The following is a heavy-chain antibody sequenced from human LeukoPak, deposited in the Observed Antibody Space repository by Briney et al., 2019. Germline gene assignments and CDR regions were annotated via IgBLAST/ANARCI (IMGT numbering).Heavy chain of an antibody. CDR1: GGTFSSYA. CDR2: IIPILGIA. Sequence: SVKVSCKASGGTFSSYAISWVRQAPGQGLEWMGRIIPILGIANYAQKFQGRVTITADKSTSTAYMELSSLRSEDTAVYYCARDVYSSGWVGGFCDYLGQGTLVTVSS. CDR3: ARDVYSSGWVGGFCDY. D-gene: IGHD6-19*01. V-gene: IGHV1-69*04. J-gene: IGHJ4*02.